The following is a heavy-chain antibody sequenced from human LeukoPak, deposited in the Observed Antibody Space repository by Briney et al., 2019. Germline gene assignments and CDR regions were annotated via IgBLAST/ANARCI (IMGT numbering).Heavy chain of an antibody. CDR1: GYTFTSYA. J-gene: IGHJ6*02. Sequence: SVKVSCKASGYTFTSYAISWVRQAPGQGLEWMGRIIPILGIANYAQKFQGRVTITADKSTSTAYMELSSLRSEDTAVYYCARDREAFCSGGSCYSNSYYYYGMDVWGQGTTVTVSS. CDR2: IIPILGIA. V-gene: IGHV1-69*04. CDR3: ARDREAFCSGGSCYSNSYYYYGMDV. D-gene: IGHD2-15*01.